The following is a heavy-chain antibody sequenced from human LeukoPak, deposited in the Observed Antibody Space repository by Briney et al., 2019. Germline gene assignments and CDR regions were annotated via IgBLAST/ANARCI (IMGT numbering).Heavy chain of an antibody. CDR2: IYYSGST. CDR1: GGSISSYY. J-gene: IGHJ6*02. V-gene: IGHV4-59*01. Sequence: PSETLSLTCTVSGGSISSYYWSWIRQPPGKGLEWIGHIYYSGSTNYNPSLKSRVTISVDTSKNQFSLKLSSVTAADTAVYYCARARGYYGMDVWGQGTTVTVSS. CDR3: ARARGYYGMDV.